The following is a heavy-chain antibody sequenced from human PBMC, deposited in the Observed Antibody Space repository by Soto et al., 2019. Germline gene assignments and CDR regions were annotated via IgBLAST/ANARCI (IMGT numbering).Heavy chain of an antibody. CDR1: GYTFTDYY. CDR2: ISPSGTST. J-gene: IGHJ4*02. Sequence: ASVKVSCKASGYTFTDYYMHWVRPSPAQGLEWMGIISPSGTSTIYAQKFQGRLTMTRDTSTSTVYMDLSSLRSEDTAVYYCARGRDGYISDFFHYWGQGTLVTVSS. D-gene: IGHD5-12*01. V-gene: IGHV1-46*01. CDR3: ARGRDGYISDFFHY.